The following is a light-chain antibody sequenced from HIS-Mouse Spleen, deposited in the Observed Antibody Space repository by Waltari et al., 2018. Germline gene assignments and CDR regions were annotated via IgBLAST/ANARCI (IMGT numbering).Light chain of an antibody. V-gene: IGLV2-14*03. CDR3: SSYTSSSTLV. J-gene: IGLJ2*01. CDR1: SSDVGGYNS. Sequence: QSALTQPASVSGSPGQSITISCTATSSDVGGYNSVPWYQQHPGKAPKLMIYDVSNRPSGVSNRFSGSKSGNTASLTISGLQAEDEADYYCSSYTSSSTLVFGGGTKLTVL. CDR2: DVS.